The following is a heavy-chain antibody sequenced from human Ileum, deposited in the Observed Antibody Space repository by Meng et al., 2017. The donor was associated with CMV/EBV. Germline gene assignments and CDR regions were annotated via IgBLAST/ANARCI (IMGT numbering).Heavy chain of an antibody. V-gene: IGHV3-33*03. CDR3: VGHQGGPREGVRMV. CDR2: MWNEGSNI. Sequence: GESLKISCAASGIMFNMYGMHWLRQAPGKGLEWMAFMWNEGSNIYNGDIVKGRFIVSRDNSKNTVFLQMSSLRVEDTAVYYCVGHQGGPREGVRMVWGQGTLVTGAS. CDR1: GIMFNMYG. D-gene: IGHD3-10*01. J-gene: IGHJ4*02.